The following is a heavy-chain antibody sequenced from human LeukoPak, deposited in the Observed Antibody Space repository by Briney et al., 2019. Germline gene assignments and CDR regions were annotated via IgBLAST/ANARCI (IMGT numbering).Heavy chain of an antibody. CDR2: IYYSGST. Sequence: SETLSLTCTVSGGSISSSSYYWGWIRQPPGKGLEWIGSIYYSGSTYYNPSLKSRVTISVDTSKNQFSLKLSSVTAADTAVYFCARQLYVSGSYYAPMDVWGKGTTVTISS. V-gene: IGHV4-39*01. CDR3: ARQLYVSGSYYAPMDV. J-gene: IGHJ6*03. CDR1: GGSISSSSYY. D-gene: IGHD3-10*01.